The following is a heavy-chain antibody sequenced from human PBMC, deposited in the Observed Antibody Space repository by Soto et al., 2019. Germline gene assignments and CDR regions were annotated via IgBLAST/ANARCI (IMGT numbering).Heavy chain of an antibody. CDR1: GGTFSSYS. CDR3: AIEYSSSPPYYPIGY. CDR2: IIPIFGTA. Sequence: SVKVSCKASGGTFSSYSISWVRQAPGQGLEWMGGIIPIFGTANYAQKFQGRVTITADESTSTAYMELSNLRSEDTAVYYCAIEYSSSPPYYPIGYWGQGTLVTVSS. J-gene: IGHJ4*02. V-gene: IGHV1-69*13. D-gene: IGHD6-6*01.